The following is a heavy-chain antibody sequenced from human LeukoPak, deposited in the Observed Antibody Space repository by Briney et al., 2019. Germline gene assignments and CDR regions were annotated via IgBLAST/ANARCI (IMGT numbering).Heavy chain of an antibody. D-gene: IGHD3-22*01. CDR1: GGTFSRFT. CDR3: AREWGLESSGFYYAY. V-gene: IGHV1-69*13. J-gene: IGHJ4*02. Sequence: SVKVSCKASGGTFSRFTISWVRQAPGQGFEWMGGVTPIFGIANFAQRFQGRVSITADESTSTAFMELSSLRSEDTAVYYCAREWGLESSGFYYAYWGQGTLVTVSS. CDR2: VTPIFGIA.